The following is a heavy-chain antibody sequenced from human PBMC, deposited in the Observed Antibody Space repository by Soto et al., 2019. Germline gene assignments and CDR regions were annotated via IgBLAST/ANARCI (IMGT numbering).Heavy chain of an antibody. CDR2: IKGDEIST. J-gene: IGHJ4*02. CDR3: ARGALGSYYNDY. CDR1: GFTFSSYW. V-gene: IGHV3-74*01. D-gene: IGHD3-10*01. Sequence: EVHLVESGGGLVQSGGSLRLSCAASGFTFSSYWIHWVRQAPGKGLVWVSRIKGDEISTNYADSVKGRFTISRDNAKDTVFLQMSDLRAEDTAVYYCARGALGSYYNDYWGQGILVTVFS.